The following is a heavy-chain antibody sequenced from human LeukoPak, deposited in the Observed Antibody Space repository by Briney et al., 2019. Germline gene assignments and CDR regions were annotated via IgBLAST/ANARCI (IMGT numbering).Heavy chain of an antibody. D-gene: IGHD6-13*01. CDR1: GFTFNTYA. CDR2: ISNDVTKT. J-gene: IGHJ6*04. Sequence: GGSLRLSCAASGFTFNTYAMHWVRQAPGKGLEWVAVISNDVTKTYYADSVKGRFTNSRDNSKRTLYLQTNTVRTEDTAVYYCAKGEGGSSSWYDFYDFGRDVWGKGTTVTVSP. CDR3: AKGEGGSSSWYDFYDFGRDV. V-gene: IGHV3-30*18.